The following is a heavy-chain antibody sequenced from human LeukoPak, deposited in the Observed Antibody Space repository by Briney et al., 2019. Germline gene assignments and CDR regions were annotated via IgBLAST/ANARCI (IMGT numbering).Heavy chain of an antibody. J-gene: IGHJ6*02. CDR2: ISGSGGST. Sequence: GGSLRLACAASGFTFSSYAMSWVRQAPGKGLEWVSAISGSGGSTYYADSVKGRFTISRDNSKNTLYLQMNSLRAEDTAVYYCAKDLHYYVAMDVWGQGTAVTVSS. CDR1: GFTFSSYA. V-gene: IGHV3-23*01. D-gene: IGHD3-10*02. CDR3: AKDLHYYVAMDV.